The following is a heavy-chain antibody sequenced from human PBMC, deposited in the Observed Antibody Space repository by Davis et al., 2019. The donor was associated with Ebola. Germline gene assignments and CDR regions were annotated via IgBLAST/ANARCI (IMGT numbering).Heavy chain of an antibody. V-gene: IGHV4-61*08. D-gene: IGHD6-13*01. CDR2: IYYSGST. CDR1: GGSISSGGYY. CDR3: ARGYSPQWSDY. J-gene: IGHJ4*02. Sequence: SETLSLTCTVSGGSISSGGYYWSWIRQHPGKGLEWIGYIYYSGSTNYNPSLKSRVTISVDTSKNQFSLKLSSVTAADTAVYYCARGYSPQWSDYWGQGTLVTVSS.